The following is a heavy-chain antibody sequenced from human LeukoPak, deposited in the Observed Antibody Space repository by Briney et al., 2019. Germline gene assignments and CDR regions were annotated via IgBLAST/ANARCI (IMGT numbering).Heavy chain of an antibody. J-gene: IGHJ5*02. V-gene: IGHV1-18*01. Sequence: AAVTVSCKASGYTFTIYGISWVRQAPGQGREWMGWISAYNGNTNYAQKLQGRVTMTTDTSTSTAYMELRSLRSDDTAVYYCARERRVLTYYDFWSGSYNWFDPWGQGTLVTVSS. CDR2: ISAYNGNT. CDR3: ARERRVLTYYDFWSGSYNWFDP. CDR1: GYTFTIYG. D-gene: IGHD3-3*01.